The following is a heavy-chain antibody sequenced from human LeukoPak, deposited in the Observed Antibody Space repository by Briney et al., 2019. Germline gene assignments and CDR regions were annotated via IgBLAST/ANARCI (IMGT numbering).Heavy chain of an antibody. Sequence: SETLSLTCTVSGGSISSYYWSWIRQPPGKGLEWIGYIYYSGSTKYNPSLKSRVTISVDTSKNQFSLKLSSVTAADTAVYYCARNTYYYGSGSYFPDAFDIWGQGTMVTVSS. D-gene: IGHD3-10*01. CDR3: ARNTYYYGSGSYFPDAFDI. CDR2: IYYSGST. J-gene: IGHJ3*02. V-gene: IGHV4-59*01. CDR1: GGSISSYY.